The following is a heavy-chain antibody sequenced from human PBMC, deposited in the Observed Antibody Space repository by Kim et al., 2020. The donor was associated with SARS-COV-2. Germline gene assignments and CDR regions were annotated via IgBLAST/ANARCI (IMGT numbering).Heavy chain of an antibody. CDR1: GFSVRSFY. Sequence: GGSLRLSCAASGFSVRSFYMSWVRQAPGEGLVWLSAIYVDGNTHYADSVRGRFTISRDNSENIVYLQLNTLRVEDTAVYYCARDQVDGYWSWGQGTLVTVAS. D-gene: IGHD5-18*01. CDR2: IYVDGNT. J-gene: IGHJ4*02. CDR3: ARDQVDGYWS. V-gene: IGHV3-66*01.